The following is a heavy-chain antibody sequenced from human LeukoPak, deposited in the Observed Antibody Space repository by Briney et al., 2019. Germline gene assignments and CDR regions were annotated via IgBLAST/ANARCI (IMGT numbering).Heavy chain of an antibody. J-gene: IGHJ6*03. D-gene: IGHD1-26*01. CDR2: INHSGST. Sequence: SETLSLTCAVYGGSFSGYYWSWIRQPPGKGLEWIGEINHSGSTNYNPSLKSRVTISVDTSKNQLPLKLSSVTAADTAVYYCARGGGGSSMYYYYYYLDVWGQGTTVTVSS. V-gene: IGHV4-34*01. CDR3: ARGGGGSSMYYYYYYLDV. CDR1: GGSFSGYY.